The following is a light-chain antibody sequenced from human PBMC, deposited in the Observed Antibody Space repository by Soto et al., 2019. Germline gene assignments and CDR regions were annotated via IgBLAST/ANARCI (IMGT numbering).Light chain of an antibody. CDR2: DTS. CDR1: TGAVTASHY. CDR3: LLSYSDRRV. Sequence: QAVVTQEPSLTVSPGGTVTLTCDSSTGAVTASHYPFWFQQKPGQAPRTLIVDTSDKSSRTPARFSGSLLGGKAALTLSGAQPEDEAEYYCLLSYSDRRVFGGGTQLTVL. J-gene: IGLJ7*01. V-gene: IGLV7-46*01.